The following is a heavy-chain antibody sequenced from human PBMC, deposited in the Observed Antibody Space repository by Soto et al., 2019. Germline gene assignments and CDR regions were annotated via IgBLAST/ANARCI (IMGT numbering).Heavy chain of an antibody. CDR2: IFYTGST. CDR3: ARARTTVSVDY. J-gene: IGHJ4*01. D-gene: IGHD4-17*01. CDR1: GDSISSGDYY. Sequence: KTSEDLSLTCTVSGDSISSGDYYWSWIRQPPGKGLEWVGYIFYTGSTYYNPSLKSRVPISLDTSKTQFSLKLTSVTAADTAVYYCARARTTVSVDYWGHGARAT. V-gene: IGHV4-30-4*01.